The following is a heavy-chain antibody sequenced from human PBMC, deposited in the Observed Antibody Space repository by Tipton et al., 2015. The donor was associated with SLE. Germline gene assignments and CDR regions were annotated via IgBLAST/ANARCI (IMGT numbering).Heavy chain of an antibody. CDR2: IYYSGST. CDR1: GGSISSGDYY. Sequence: TLSLTCTVSGGSISSGDYYWSWIRQPPGKGLEWIGYIYYSGSTYYNPSLKSRVTISVDTSKNQFSLKLSSVTAAETAVYYCARKRDDCGDHGGFDYWGQGNRVTVSS. J-gene: IGHJ4*02. D-gene: IGHD4-17*01. V-gene: IGHV4-31*03. CDR3: ARKRDDCGDHGGFDY.